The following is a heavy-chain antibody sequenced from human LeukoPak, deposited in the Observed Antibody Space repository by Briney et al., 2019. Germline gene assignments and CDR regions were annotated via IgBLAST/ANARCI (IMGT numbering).Heavy chain of an antibody. CDR3: AREGNGWSGPYWYFDL. V-gene: IGHV1-69*05. J-gene: IGHJ2*01. D-gene: IGHD6-19*01. CDR1: GGTFSSYA. CDR2: IIPIFGTA. Sequence: SVKVSCKASGGTFSSYAISWVRQAPGQGLEWMGGIIPIFGTANYAQKFQGRVTITTDESTSTAYMELSSLRSEDTAVYYCAREGNGWSGPYWYFDLWGRGTLVTVSS.